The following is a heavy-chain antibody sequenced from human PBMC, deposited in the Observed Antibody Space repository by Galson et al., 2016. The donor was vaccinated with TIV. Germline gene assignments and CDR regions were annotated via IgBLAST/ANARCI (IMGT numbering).Heavy chain of an antibody. CDR1: GISISSGSY. Sequence: ETLSLTCAVSGISISSGSYWGWIRPSPGRGLEWIGSIFHTGKAYYNMSLKSRVTMSVDTSKNHFSLKVTSLTAAGTAVFYCATALAYYYDSDGYLGGHYFDYWGQGLLVTVSS. CDR3: ATALAYYYDSDGYLGGHYFDY. V-gene: IGHV4-38-2*01. J-gene: IGHJ4*02. D-gene: IGHD3-22*01. CDR2: IFHTGKA.